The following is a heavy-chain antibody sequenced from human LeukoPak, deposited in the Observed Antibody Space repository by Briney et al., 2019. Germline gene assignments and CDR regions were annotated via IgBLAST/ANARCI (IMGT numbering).Heavy chain of an antibody. D-gene: IGHD3-10*01. V-gene: IGHV4-38-2*01. CDR2: IYHSGST. CDR3: ARRGGSGSYYPFDY. Sequence: PSETLSLTCAVSGYSISSGYYWGWTRQPPRKGLEWIGSIYHSGSTYYNPSLKSRVTISVDTSKNQFSLKLSSVTAADTAVYYWARRGGSGSYYPFDYWGQGTLVTVSS. CDR1: GYSISSGYY. J-gene: IGHJ4*02.